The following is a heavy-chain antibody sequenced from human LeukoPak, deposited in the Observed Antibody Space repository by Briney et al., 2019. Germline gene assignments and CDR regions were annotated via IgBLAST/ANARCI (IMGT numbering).Heavy chain of an antibody. D-gene: IGHD2-2*01. CDR2: VRSDGTTK. Sequence: GGSLRLSCAASGFTFSSYAMHWVRQAPGKGLEWVAFVRSDGTTKYYTDSVKGRFTISRDNSKNTMYLQMNSLRAEDTAVYYCAKDQPRAYFDSWGQGTLVTVSS. CDR1: GFTFSSYA. V-gene: IGHV3-30*02. J-gene: IGHJ4*02. CDR3: AKDQPRAYFDS.